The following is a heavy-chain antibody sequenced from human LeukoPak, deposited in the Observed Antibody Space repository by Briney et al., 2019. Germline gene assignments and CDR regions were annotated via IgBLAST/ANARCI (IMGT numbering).Heavy chain of an antibody. J-gene: IGHJ4*02. Sequence: SETLSLTCTVSGGSISSYYWSWIRQPPGRGLGWIGYIYYSGTTTYNPSLKSRVTISVDTSKNQFPLKLSSVTAADTAVYYCARGVYIAAAQYGYWGQGTLVTVSS. CDR3: ARGVYIAAAQYGY. V-gene: IGHV4-59*01. CDR2: IYYSGTT. D-gene: IGHD6-13*01. CDR1: GGSISSYY.